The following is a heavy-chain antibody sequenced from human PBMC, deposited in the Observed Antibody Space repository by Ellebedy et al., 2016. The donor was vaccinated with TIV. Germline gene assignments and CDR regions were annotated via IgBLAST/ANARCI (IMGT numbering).Heavy chain of an antibody. CDR3: ARDRRDLLSSGDSCFVY. J-gene: IGHJ4*02. CDR2: ISPYSGDT. Sequence: AASVKVSCKASGYTFTGYYIPWLRPAPGQRLEWMGGISPYSGDTDYPKDFQGRVVLTRDTSISTAYMELTSLKSDDTAVYFCARDRRDLLSSGDSCFVYWGQGTLVSVSS. CDR1: GYTFTGYY. V-gene: IGHV1-2*02. D-gene: IGHD2-15*01.